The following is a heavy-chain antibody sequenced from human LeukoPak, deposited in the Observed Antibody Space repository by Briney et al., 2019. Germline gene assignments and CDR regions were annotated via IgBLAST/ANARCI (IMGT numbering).Heavy chain of an antibody. D-gene: IGHD6-6*01. Sequence: GGSLRLSCAAPGFTFSSYSMNWVRQAPGKGLEWVSSISSSSSYIYYADSVKGRFTISRDNAKNSLYLQMNSLRAEDTAVYYCARFSIAAPSLDIWGQGTMVTVSS. CDR1: GFTFSSYS. CDR2: ISSSSSYI. V-gene: IGHV3-21*01. CDR3: ARFSIAAPSLDI. J-gene: IGHJ3*02.